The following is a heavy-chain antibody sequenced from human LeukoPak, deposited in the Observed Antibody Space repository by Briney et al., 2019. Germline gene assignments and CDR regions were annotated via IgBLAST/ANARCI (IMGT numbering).Heavy chain of an antibody. CDR1: GGTFSSYA. J-gene: IGHJ4*02. V-gene: IGHV1-69*13. CDR3: ARVWWELPHGRDY. Sequence: ASVKVSCKASGGTFSSYAISWVRQAPGQGLEWMGGIIPIFGTANYAQKFQGRVTITADESTSTAYMELSSLRSEHTAVYYCARVWWELPHGRDYWGQGTLVTVSS. D-gene: IGHD1-26*01. CDR2: IIPIFGTA.